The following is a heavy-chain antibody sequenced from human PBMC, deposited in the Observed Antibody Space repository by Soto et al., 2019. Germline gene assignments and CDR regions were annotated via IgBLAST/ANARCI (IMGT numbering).Heavy chain of an antibody. CDR2: IYQSGST. J-gene: IGHJ4*02. D-gene: IGHD6-19*01. CDR1: GASISTNNW. CDR3: ARSDGWYALHS. V-gene: IGHV4-4*02. Sequence: QVQLQESGPGLVKPSGTLSLTCAVSGASISTNNWWSWVRQPPGKGLEGIGEIYQSGSTSYNPPLKSRVTISVDKSKKQFSLKLSSVTAADTAVYYCARSDGWYALHSWGQGTLVTVSS.